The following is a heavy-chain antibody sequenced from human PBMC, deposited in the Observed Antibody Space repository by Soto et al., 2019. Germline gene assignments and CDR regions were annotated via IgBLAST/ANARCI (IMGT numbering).Heavy chain of an antibody. CDR3: EAWIQARVDY. CDR2: ISYDGSNK. Sequence: QTGGSLRLSCAASGFTFSSYAMHWVRQAPGKGLEWVAVISYDGSNKYYADSVKGRFTISRDNSKNTLYLQMNSLRAEDTAVYYCEAWIQARVDYWGQGTLVTVSS. V-gene: IGHV3-30-3*01. D-gene: IGHD5-18*01. CDR1: GFTFSSYA. J-gene: IGHJ4*02.